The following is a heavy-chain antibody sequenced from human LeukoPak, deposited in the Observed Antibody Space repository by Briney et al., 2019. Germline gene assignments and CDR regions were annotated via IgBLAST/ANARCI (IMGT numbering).Heavy chain of an antibody. CDR1: GFTFSSYA. Sequence: GGSLRLSCAASGFTFSSYAMHWVRQAPGKGLEWVAVISYDGSNKYYADSVKGRFTISRDNSKNTLYPQMNSLRAEDTAVYYCARAPTRYCSGGSCYYLDYWGQGTLVTVSS. D-gene: IGHD2-15*01. J-gene: IGHJ4*02. V-gene: IGHV3-30-3*01. CDR2: ISYDGSNK. CDR3: ARAPTRYCSGGSCYYLDY.